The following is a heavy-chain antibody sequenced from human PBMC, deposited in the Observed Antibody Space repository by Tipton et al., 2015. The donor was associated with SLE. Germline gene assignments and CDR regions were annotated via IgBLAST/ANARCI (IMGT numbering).Heavy chain of an antibody. CDR3: ARDSAAADWYFDL. J-gene: IGHJ2*01. Sequence: TLSLTCTVSGGSISSHYWSWIRQPPGKGLEWIGYIYYSGSTNCNPSLKSRVTISVDTSKNQFSLKLSSVTAADTAVYYCARDSAAADWYFDLWGRGTLVTVSS. CDR2: IYYSGST. D-gene: IGHD6-13*01. CDR1: GGSISSHY. V-gene: IGHV4-59*11.